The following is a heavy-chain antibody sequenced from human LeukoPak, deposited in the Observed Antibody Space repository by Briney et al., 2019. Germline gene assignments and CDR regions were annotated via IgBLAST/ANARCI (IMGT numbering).Heavy chain of an antibody. D-gene: IGHD2-15*01. CDR2: ISGSGGST. V-gene: IGHV3-23*01. Sequence: GGSLRLSCAASGFTFSSYAMSWVRQAPGKGLEWVSAISGSGGSTYYADSVKGRFTISRDNAKNSLYLQMNSLRAEDTAVYYCTTSSAGYCSGGSCYGEDAFDIWGQGTMVTVSS. CDR1: GFTFSSYA. CDR3: TTSSAGYCSGGSCYGEDAFDI. J-gene: IGHJ3*02.